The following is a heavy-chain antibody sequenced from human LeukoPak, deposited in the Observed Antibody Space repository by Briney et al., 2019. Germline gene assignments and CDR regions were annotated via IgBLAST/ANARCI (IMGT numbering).Heavy chain of an antibody. J-gene: IGHJ4*02. V-gene: IGHV1-18*01. CDR1: GYTFTSYG. Sequence: ASVKVSCKASGYTFTSYGISWVRQAPGQGLEWMGWISAYNGNTNYAQKLQGRVTMTRDTSTSTVYVELSSLRSEDTAVYYCARASDSSGYSYFDYWGQGTLVTVSS. CDR2: ISAYNGNT. CDR3: ARASDSSGYSYFDY. D-gene: IGHD3-22*01.